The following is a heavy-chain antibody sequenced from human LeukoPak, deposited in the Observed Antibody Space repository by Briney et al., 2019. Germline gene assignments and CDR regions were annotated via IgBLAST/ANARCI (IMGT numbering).Heavy chain of an antibody. CDR3: ARVRPDDFWSGYPPRNWFDP. V-gene: IGHV4-39*07. CDR2: IYYSGST. CDR1: GGSISTSSNS. D-gene: IGHD3-3*01. Sequence: PSETLSLTCTVSGGSISTSSNSWGWIRQPPGKGLECIGTIYYSGSTDYNPSLKSRVTITLDTSKNQFSLKLSSVTAADTAVYYCARVRPDDFWSGYPPRNWFDPWGQGTLVTVSS. J-gene: IGHJ5*02.